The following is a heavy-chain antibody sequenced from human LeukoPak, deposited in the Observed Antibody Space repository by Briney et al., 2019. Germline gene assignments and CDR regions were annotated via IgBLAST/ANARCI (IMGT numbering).Heavy chain of an antibody. V-gene: IGHV3-7*01. D-gene: IGHD3-10*01. Sequence: GGSLRLSCAASGFTFSSYWMSWVRQAPGKGLEWVANIKQDGSEKYYVDSVKGRFTISRDNAKNSLYLQMNSLRAEDTAVYYCARVRYGSGSLNDYWGQGTLVTVSS. J-gene: IGHJ4*02. CDR3: ARVRYGSGSLNDY. CDR1: GFTFSSYW. CDR2: IKQDGSEK.